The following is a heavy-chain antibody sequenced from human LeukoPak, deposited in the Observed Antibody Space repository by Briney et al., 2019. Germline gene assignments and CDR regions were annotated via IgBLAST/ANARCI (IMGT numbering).Heavy chain of an antibody. CDR1: GFTFSSYS. CDR2: ISSSSSYI. D-gene: IGHD1-26*01. V-gene: IGHV3-21*01. CDR3: ARAPSGVGARVWYYYYMDV. Sequence: GGSLRLSCAASGFTFSSYSMNWVRQAPGKGLEWVSSISSSSSYIYYADSVKGRFTISRDNAKNSLYLQMNSLRAEDTAVYYCARAPSGVGARVWYYYYMDVWGKGTTVTVSS. J-gene: IGHJ6*03.